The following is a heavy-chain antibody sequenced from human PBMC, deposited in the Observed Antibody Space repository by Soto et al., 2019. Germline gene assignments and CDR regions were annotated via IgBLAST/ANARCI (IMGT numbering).Heavy chain of an antibody. J-gene: IGHJ5*02. CDR1: GYRFTSYW. D-gene: IGHD2-15*01. CDR2: IYPSDSET. Sequence: GESLKISCQGSGYRFTSYWIGWVRQMPGKGLEWMGIIYPSDSETIYSPSFQGQVTISADKSISTAYLQWRSLKASDTAIYYCARHSRYCGGGSCYPNWFDPWGQGTLVTVSS. CDR3: ARHSRYCGGGSCYPNWFDP. V-gene: IGHV5-51*01.